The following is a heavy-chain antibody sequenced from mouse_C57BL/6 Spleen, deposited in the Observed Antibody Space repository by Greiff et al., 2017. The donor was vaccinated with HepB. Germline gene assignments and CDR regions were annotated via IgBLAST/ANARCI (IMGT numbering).Heavy chain of an antibody. CDR3: AREDRYAMDY. CDR2: SRNKANDYTT. V-gene: IGHV7-1*01. CDR1: GFTFSDFY. J-gene: IGHJ4*01. Sequence: EVKLMESGGGLVQSGRSLRLSCATSGFTFSDFYMEWVRQAPGKGLEWIAASRNKANDYTTEYSASVKGRFIVSRDTSQSILYLQMNALRAEDTAIYYCAREDRYAMDYWGQGTSVTVSS.